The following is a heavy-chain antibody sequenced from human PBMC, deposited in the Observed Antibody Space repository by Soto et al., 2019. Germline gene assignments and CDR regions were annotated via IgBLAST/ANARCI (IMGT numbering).Heavy chain of an antibody. D-gene: IGHD3-3*01. CDR2: ISYDGSNK. Sequence: GGSLRLSCAAPGFTFSSYGMHWVRQAPGKGLEWVAVISYDGSNKYYADSVKGRFTISRDNSKNTLYLQMNSLRAEDTAVYYCAKGRITIFGVVIQYYYYGMDVWGQGTTVTVSS. J-gene: IGHJ6*02. CDR1: GFTFSSYG. CDR3: AKGRITIFGVVIQYYYYGMDV. V-gene: IGHV3-30*18.